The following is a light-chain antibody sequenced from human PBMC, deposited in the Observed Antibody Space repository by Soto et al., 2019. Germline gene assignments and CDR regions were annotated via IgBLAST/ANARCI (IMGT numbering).Light chain of an antibody. CDR1: SSNIGSNY. J-gene: IGLJ2*01. V-gene: IGLV1-47*01. Sequence: QLVLTQPPSASGTPGQRVTISCSGSSSNIGSNYVCWYQQLPGTAPELLIYKNNQRPSGVPDRFSGSKSGTSASLAISGLRSEDEGDYHCAAWDDSLSGPVLGGGTKVTVL. CDR2: KNN. CDR3: AAWDDSLSGPV.